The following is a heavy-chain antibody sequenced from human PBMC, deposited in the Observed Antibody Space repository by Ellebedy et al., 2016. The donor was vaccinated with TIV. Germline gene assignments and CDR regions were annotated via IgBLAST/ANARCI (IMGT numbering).Heavy chain of an antibody. Sequence: GESLKIFCTGSGFTLGDYAMSWFRQAPGKGLEWVGFIRSKAYGGTTEYAASVKGRFTISRDDSKSIADLQMNSLKSEDTAVYYCSRDLNWEAWFDPWGQGTLVTVSS. CDR1: GFTLGDYA. V-gene: IGHV3-49*03. CDR2: IRSKAYGGTT. D-gene: IGHD3/OR15-3a*01. CDR3: SRDLNWEAWFDP. J-gene: IGHJ5*02.